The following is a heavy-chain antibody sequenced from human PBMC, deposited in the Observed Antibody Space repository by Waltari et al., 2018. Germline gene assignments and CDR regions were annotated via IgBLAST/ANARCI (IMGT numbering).Heavy chain of an antibody. D-gene: IGHD1-26*01. Sequence: QVQLVQSAAEVKKPGASVKVSCKASGYTFTRYGLHWVRQATGQGLEWMGWMNPNSGNTGDAQKFQGRVTITRNTSISTAYMELSSLRSEDTAVYYCARGGGVFGAWGQGTLVTVSS. CDR3: ARGGGVFGA. J-gene: IGHJ4*02. CDR2: MNPNSGNT. V-gene: IGHV1-8*03. CDR1: GYTFTRYG.